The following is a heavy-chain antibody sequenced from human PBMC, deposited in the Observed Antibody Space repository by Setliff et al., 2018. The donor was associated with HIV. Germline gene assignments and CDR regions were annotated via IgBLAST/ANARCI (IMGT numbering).Heavy chain of an antibody. D-gene: IGHD1-26*01. CDR1: GYSFTAYQ. Sequence: GASVKVSCRAFGYSFTAYQLHWLGQAPGQGLEWMGRINRGNGGMDYAQKFLGRVTVTRDTSINTAYMELSSLRSEDTAFYFCARGLPGGTADFFDIWGQGTLVTVSS. V-gene: IGHV1-2*06. CDR3: ARGLPGGTADFFDI. CDR2: INRGNGGM. J-gene: IGHJ4*02.